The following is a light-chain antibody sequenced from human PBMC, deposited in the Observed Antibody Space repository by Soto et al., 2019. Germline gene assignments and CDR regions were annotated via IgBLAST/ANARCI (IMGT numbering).Light chain of an antibody. V-gene: IGKV1-5*01. J-gene: IGKJ1*01. CDR1: QSLSYW. CDR2: DAS. CDR3: QHYNSYSGT. Sequence: DIQMTQSPSTLSASVGDRVTITCRASQSLSYWLAWYQQKPGKAPKLLIFDASSLQSGVPSRFSGSVSGTEFTLTISSLQPDDFATYYCQHYNSYSGTFGQGTKVEIK.